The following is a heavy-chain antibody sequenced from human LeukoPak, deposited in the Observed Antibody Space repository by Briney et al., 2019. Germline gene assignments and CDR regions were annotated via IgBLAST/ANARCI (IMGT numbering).Heavy chain of an antibody. CDR3: ARAQRSYYYDSSGYYRPAYYFDY. CDR2: ISSSGSTI. CDR1: GFTFSDYY. V-gene: IGHV3-11*04. Sequence: GGSLRLSCAASGFTFSDYYMSWIRQAPGKGLEWVSYISSSGSTIYYADSVKGRFTISRDNAKNSLYLQMNSLRAEDTAVYYCARAQRSYYYDSSGYYRPAYYFDYWGQGTLVTVSS. D-gene: IGHD3-22*01. J-gene: IGHJ4*02.